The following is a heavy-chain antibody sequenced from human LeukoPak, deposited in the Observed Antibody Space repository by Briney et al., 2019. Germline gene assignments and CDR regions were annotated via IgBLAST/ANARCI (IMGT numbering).Heavy chain of an antibody. J-gene: IGHJ6*02. V-gene: IGHV3-30*03. CDR2: ISYDGSNK. CDR3: AREGGYCSSTSCYSSEAYGMDV. Sequence: GRSLRLSCAASGFTFSSYGMHWVRQAPGKGLEWVAVISYDGSNKYYADSVKGRFTISRDNSKNTLYLQMNSLRAEDTAVYYCAREGGYCSSTSCYSSEAYGMDVWGQGTTVTVSS. CDR1: GFTFSSYG. D-gene: IGHD2-2*01.